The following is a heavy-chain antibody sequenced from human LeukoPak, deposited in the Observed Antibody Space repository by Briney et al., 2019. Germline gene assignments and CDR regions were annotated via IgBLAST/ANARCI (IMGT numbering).Heavy chain of an antibody. CDR2: IYHSGST. CDR1: GYSISSGYY. Sequence: SETLSLTCTVSGYSISSGYYWGWIRQPPGKGLEWIGSIYHSGSTYYNSSLESRVTISVDTSKNQFSLKLSSVTAADTAVYYCARHWGDCSSTSCYRGGFDPWGQGTLVTVSS. D-gene: IGHD2-2*01. CDR3: ARHWGDCSSTSCYRGGFDP. V-gene: IGHV4-38-2*02. J-gene: IGHJ5*02.